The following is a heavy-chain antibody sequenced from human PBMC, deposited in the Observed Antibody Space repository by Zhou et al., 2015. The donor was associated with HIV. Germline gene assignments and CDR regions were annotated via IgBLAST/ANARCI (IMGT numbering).Heavy chain of an antibody. CDR3: ARDLGSDDFWSGYYSRVKQNYYYGMDV. J-gene: IGHJ6*02. D-gene: IGHD3-3*01. CDR2: IIPILGIA. V-gene: IGHV1-69*08. CDR1: GGTFSSYT. Sequence: QVQLVQSGAEVKKPGSSVKVSCKASGGTFSSYTISWVRQAPGQGLEWMGRIIPILGIANYAQKFQGRVTITADKSTSTAYMELSSLRSEDTAVYYCARDLGSDDFWSGYYSRVKQNYYYGMDVWGQGTTVTVSS.